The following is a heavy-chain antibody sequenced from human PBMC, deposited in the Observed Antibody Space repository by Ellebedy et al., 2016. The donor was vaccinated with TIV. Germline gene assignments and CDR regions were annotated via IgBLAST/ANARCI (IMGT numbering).Heavy chain of an antibody. CDR3: VRDRCGGDCYYQWYFDL. CDR2: IIPISGTA. V-gene: IGHV1-69*13. J-gene: IGHJ2*01. D-gene: IGHD2-21*01. Sequence: SVKVSXXSSGGTFSGYAISWVRQAPGQGLEWMGGIIPISGTANYAQKFQGRITISADASTSTVYMELTSLTSEDTAVYYCVRDRCGGDCYYQWYFDLWGRGTQVTVPS. CDR1: GGTFSGYA.